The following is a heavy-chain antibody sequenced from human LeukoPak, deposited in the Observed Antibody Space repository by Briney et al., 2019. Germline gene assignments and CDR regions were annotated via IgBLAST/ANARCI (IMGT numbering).Heavy chain of an antibody. CDR1: GYNFGIFG. J-gene: IGHJ5*02. CDR2: ISANNGNT. CDR3: ARVGVVVPAAWFDP. D-gene: IGHD2-2*01. V-gene: IGHV1-18*01. Sequence: ASVKVSCKASGYNFGIFGISWVRQARGQGLEWMGWISANNGNTNYAQNLQGRVTMTTDTSTSTAYMELRSLRSDDTAVYYCARVGVVVPAAWFDPWGQGTLVTVSS.